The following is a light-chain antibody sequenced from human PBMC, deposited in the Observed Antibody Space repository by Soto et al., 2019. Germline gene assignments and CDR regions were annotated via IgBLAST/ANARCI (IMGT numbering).Light chain of an antibody. CDR1: AGKVGGYKY. V-gene: IGLV2-8*01. CDR2: EVN. CDR3: SSYAGINNLGV. J-gene: IGLJ1*01. Sequence: QSVLTQPPPPSGLLGRQSPSSCPGTAGKVGGYKYLSWYQQHPGKAPKLMIFEVNKRPSGVPDRFSGSKSGNTASLTVSGLQAEDEADYYCSSYAGINNLGVFGTGTKLTVL.